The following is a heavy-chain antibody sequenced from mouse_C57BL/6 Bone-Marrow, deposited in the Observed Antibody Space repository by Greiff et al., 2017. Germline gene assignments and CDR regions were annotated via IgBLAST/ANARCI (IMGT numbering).Heavy chain of an antibody. J-gene: IGHJ2*01. V-gene: IGHV1-76*01. D-gene: IGHD1-1*01. Sequence: QVQLQQSGAELVRPGASVKLSCKASGYTFTDYYINWVKQRPGQGLEWIARIYPGSGNTYYNEKFKGKATLTAEKSSSTAYMQLSSLTSEDSAVYFCARGHYYGSSYGYWGQGTTLTVSS. CDR3: ARGHYYGSSYGY. CDR1: GYTFTDYY. CDR2: IYPGSGNT.